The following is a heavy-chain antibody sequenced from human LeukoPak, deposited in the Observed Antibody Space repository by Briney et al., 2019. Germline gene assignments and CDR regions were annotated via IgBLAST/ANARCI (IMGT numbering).Heavy chain of an antibody. Sequence: SETPSLTCTVSGGSISSYYWSWIRQPPGKGLEWIGYIYYSGSTNYNPSLKSRVTISVDTSKNQFSLKLSSVTAADTAVYYCGGSGWYWAFDIWGQGTMVTVSS. D-gene: IGHD6-19*01. V-gene: IGHV4-59*08. CDR1: GGSISSYY. CDR3: GGSGWYWAFDI. CDR2: IYYSGST. J-gene: IGHJ3*02.